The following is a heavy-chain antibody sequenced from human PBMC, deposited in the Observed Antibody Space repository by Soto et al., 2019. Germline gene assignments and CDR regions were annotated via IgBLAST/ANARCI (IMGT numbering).Heavy chain of an antibody. J-gene: IGHJ6*02. CDR1: GGSISSYY. CDR2: IYYSGST. Sequence: SETLSLTCTVSGGSISSYYWSWIRQPPGKGLEWIGYIYYSGSTNYNPSLKSRVTISVDTSKNQFSLKLSSVTAADTAVYYCGSSNIEAAGFYYSGMDVWGRGTTVPVSS. CDR3: GSSNIEAAGFYYSGMDV. V-gene: IGHV4-59*01. D-gene: IGHD6-13*01.